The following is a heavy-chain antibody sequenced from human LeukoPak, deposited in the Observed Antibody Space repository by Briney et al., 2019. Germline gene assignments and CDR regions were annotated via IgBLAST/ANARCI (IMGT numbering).Heavy chain of an antibody. D-gene: IGHD3-22*01. CDR1: GYTFTSYY. V-gene: IGHV1-46*01. CDR2: INPSGGST. Sequence: ASVKVSCKASGYTFTSYYMHWVRQAPGQGLEWMGIINPSGGSTSYAQKFQGRVTMTRDTSTSTVYMELSSLRSEDTAVYYCARGPSYYYDSSVYYHSWGQGTLVTVSS. J-gene: IGHJ4*02. CDR3: ARGPSYYYDSSVYYHS.